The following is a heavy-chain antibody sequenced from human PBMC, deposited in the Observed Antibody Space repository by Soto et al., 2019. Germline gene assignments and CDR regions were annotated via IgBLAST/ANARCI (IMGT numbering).Heavy chain of an antibody. CDR2: IIPFFNTS. CDR1: GDTFSSYA. J-gene: IGHJ4*02. Sequence: QEQLVQSGAEVKKPGSSVKVSCKASGDTFSSYAISWVRQAPGQGLDWMGGIIPFFNTSNYGQKFKGRVTITADESTSTAYMELSSLRSDDTAMYYCARECAYGGSRLAFDSWGQGTLVIVSS. V-gene: IGHV1-69*01. D-gene: IGHD1-26*01. CDR3: ARECAYGGSRLAFDS.